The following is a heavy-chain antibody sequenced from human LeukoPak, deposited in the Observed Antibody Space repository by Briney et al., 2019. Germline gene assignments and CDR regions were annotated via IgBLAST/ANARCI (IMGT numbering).Heavy chain of an antibody. CDR3: AKDSGLWFLDD. CDR1: GFTFSSYG. Sequence: PGGSLRLSCAASGFTFSSYGMSWVRQAPGKGLEWVSGISGSGGRIYYVDSVKGRFTISRDNSKNTLYLQMNSLRAEDTAVYYCAKDSGLWFLDDWGQGTLVTVSS. D-gene: IGHD3-10*01. CDR2: ISGSGGRI. V-gene: IGHV3-23*01. J-gene: IGHJ4*02.